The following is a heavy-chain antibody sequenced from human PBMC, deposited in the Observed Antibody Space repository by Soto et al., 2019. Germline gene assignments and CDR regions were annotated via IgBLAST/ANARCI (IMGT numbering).Heavy chain of an antibody. J-gene: IGHJ4*02. CDR2: ISGSGGST. Sequence: GGSLRLSCAASGFTFSSYAMSWVRQAPGKGLEWVSAISGSGGSTYYADSVKGRFTISRDNSKNTLYLQMNSLRAEDTAVYYCAKSRAPLGWFGELSYVFDYWGQGTLVTVSS. V-gene: IGHV3-23*01. CDR3: AKSRAPLGWFGELSYVFDY. D-gene: IGHD3-10*01. CDR1: GFTFSSYA.